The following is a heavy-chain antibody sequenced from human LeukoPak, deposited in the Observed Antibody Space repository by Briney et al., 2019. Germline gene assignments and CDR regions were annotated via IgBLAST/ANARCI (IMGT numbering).Heavy chain of an antibody. D-gene: IGHD6-13*01. CDR1: GGSISSSSYY. Sequence: SETLSLTCTVSGGSISSSSYYWGWIRQPPGKGLEWIGSIYYSGSTNYNPSLKSRVTISVDTSKNQFSLKLSSVTAADTAVYYCARRIAAKRFDYWGQGTLVTVSS. V-gene: IGHV4-39*07. CDR3: ARRIAAKRFDY. J-gene: IGHJ4*02. CDR2: IYYSGST.